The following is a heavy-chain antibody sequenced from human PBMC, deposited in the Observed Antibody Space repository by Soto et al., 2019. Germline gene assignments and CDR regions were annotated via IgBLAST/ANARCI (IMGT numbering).Heavy chain of an antibody. J-gene: IGHJ4*02. Sequence: QVQLVQSGAEVKKPGSSVKVSCKASGGIFSTYAISWLRQAPGQGLEWMGGIIPIFGTPNYAQRLQGRVTITADESTTPSYMELSRLKSEDTAVYYCARDRDDYGSGNYYNRIDFWGQGTLVTVSS. V-gene: IGHV1-69*01. CDR2: IIPIFGTP. CDR3: ARDRDDYGSGNYYNRIDF. CDR1: GGIFSTYA. D-gene: IGHD3-10*01.